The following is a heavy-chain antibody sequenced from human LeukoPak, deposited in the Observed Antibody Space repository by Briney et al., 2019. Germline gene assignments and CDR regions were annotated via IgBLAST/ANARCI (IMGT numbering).Heavy chain of an antibody. CDR3: ARVGYNWNLWFDF. J-gene: IGHJ3*01. CDR1: GYSMSSGYY. CDR2: IFHSGNS. D-gene: IGHD1-7*01. Sequence: SETLSLTCTVSGYSMSSGYYWGWIRQPPGKGLQCIGSIFHSGNSYYNPSLKSRVTISVDTSKNQFSLKVNSVTAADTAVYYCARVGYNWNLWFDFWGQGTTVTVSS. V-gene: IGHV4-38-2*02.